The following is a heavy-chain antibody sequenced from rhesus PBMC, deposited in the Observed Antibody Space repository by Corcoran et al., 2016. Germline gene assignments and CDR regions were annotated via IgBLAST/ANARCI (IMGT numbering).Heavy chain of an antibody. CDR1: GASISSNY. D-gene: IGHD4-23*01. CDR2: IYGSVGNT. J-gene: IGHJ1*01. Sequence: QVPLQESGPGLVQPSATLPLTCAVSGASISSNYWSWIRQAPGKGLEWFGRIYGSVGNTIYNPSLKSRVTISIDTSKNQFSLKLSSVTAADTAVYYCAREEGTVTTVYFEFWGQGALVTVSS. V-gene: IGHV4S2*01. CDR3: AREEGTVTTVYFEF.